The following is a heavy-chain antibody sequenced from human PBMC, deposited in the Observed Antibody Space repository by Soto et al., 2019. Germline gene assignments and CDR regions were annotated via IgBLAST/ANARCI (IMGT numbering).Heavy chain of an antibody. CDR2: INAGNGNT. D-gene: IGHD2-2*01. CDR1: RYTSTSYA. V-gene: IGHV1-3*01. Sequence: GASVKVSCNASRYTSTSYAMHWVRQAPGQRLEWMGLINAGNGNTKYSQKFQGRVTVTRDTCAITAYVELSSMRSEDTAVYYCARGPVRNWFDPCGQGTLVTVYS. J-gene: IGHJ5*02. CDR3: ARGPVRNWFDP.